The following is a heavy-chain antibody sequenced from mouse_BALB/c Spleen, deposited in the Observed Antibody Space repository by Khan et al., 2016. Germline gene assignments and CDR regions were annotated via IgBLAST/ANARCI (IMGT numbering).Heavy chain of an antibody. V-gene: IGHV1S137*01. CDR3: ARVYYVSRGFDY. CDR1: GYTFTDFA. Sequence: QVQLQQSGPEVVRPGVSVKISCKGSGYTFTDFAMHWVMQSRAKSLEWIGIVSTYSDNTQYNQKFKGKATMTVDKYSNTAYMELVGLTSEDSAIYSCARVYYVSRGFDYWGQGTTLTVSS. CDR2: VSTYSDNT. J-gene: IGHJ2*01. D-gene: IGHD1-1*01.